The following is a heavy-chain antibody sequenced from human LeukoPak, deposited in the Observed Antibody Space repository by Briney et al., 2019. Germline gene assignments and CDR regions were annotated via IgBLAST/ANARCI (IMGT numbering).Heavy chain of an antibody. CDR2: FSGSDGSA. D-gene: IGHD6-19*01. CDR1: GFTVSTYD. CDR3: AKPLDNSGWYGGGDS. V-gene: IGHV3-23*01. J-gene: IGHJ5*02. Sequence: GGSLTLSCAASGFTVSTYDMSWVRQAPGKGPEWVSGFSGSDGSAYYADSEKGRFTISRDNSKNTLYLQMNSLRADDTAIYYCAKPLDNSGWYGGGDSWGQGTLVIVSS.